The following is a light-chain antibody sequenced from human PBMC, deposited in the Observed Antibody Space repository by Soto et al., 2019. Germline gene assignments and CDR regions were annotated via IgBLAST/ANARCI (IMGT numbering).Light chain of an antibody. CDR1: QAVNSW. V-gene: IGKV1-12*01. CDR3: QQSNNHPIS. Sequence: DNQLTQSPSSISASVGDRVTITCRASQAVNSWLAWFQQKPGMAPKLVIYDVSSLQSGVPSRFSGSGSGTEFTLTISSLQPEDFATYYCQQSNNHPISFGQGTR. CDR2: DVS. J-gene: IGKJ5*01.